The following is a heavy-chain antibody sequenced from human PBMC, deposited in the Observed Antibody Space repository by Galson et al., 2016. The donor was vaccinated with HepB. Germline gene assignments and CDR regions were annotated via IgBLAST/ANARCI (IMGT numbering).Heavy chain of an antibody. V-gene: IGHV3-30-3*01. D-gene: IGHD3-16*01. CDR1: GFIFRSYA. Sequence: SLRLSCADSGFIFRSYAMNRVRQAPGKGLEWLAVISNDGSNKYYADSVKGRFTISRDNSKNTLYLQMNSLRAEDTAVYYCARLIASPWNDYYYYGMDVWGKGTTVTVSS. CDR2: ISNDGSNK. J-gene: IGHJ6*04. CDR3: ARLIASPWNDYYYYGMDV.